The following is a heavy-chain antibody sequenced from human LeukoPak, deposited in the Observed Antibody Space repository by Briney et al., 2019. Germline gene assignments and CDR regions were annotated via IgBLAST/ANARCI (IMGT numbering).Heavy chain of an antibody. Sequence: GGSLRLSCAASGFIVSYSYMSWVRQAPGKGLEWVSAISGSGGSTYYADSVKGRFTISRDNSKNTLYLQMNSLRAEDTAVYYCATVTDDAFDIWGQGTMVTVSS. CDR3: ATVTDDAFDI. J-gene: IGHJ3*02. CDR1: GFIVSYSY. CDR2: ISGSGGST. V-gene: IGHV3-23*01.